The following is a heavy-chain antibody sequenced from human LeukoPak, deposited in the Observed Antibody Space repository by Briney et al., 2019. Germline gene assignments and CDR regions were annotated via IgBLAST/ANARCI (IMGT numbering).Heavy chain of an antibody. CDR3: ARGRLTMIVVVAREEVDY. CDR2: INPNSGGT. D-gene: IGHD3-22*01. Sequence: GASVKVSCKASGYTFTGYYMHWVRQAPGQGLEWMGWINPNSGGTNYAQKFQGRVTMTRDTSISTAYMELSRLRSDDTAVYYCARGRLTMIVVVAREEVDYWGQGTLVTVSS. V-gene: IGHV1-2*02. J-gene: IGHJ4*02. CDR1: GYTFTGYY.